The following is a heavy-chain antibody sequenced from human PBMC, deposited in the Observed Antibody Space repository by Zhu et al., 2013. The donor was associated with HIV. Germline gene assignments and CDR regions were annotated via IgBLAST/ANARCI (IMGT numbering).Heavy chain of an antibody. J-gene: IGHJ6*02. CDR3: ASPKDYGDYAATVRYYGMDV. Sequence: QVQLVQSGAEVKKPGSSVKVSCKASGGTFSSYTISWVRQAPGQGLEWMGRIIPILGIANYAQKFQGRVTITADKSTSTAYMELSSLRSEDTAVYYCASPKDYGDYAATVRYYGMDVWGQGTTVTVSS. CDR1: GGTFSSYT. CDR2: IIPILGIA. D-gene: IGHD4-17*01. V-gene: IGHV1-69*02.